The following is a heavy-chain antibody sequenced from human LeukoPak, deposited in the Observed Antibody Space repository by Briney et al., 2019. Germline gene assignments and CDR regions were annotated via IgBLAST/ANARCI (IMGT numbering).Heavy chain of an antibody. V-gene: IGHV1-69*13. D-gene: IGHD2-2*01. CDR3: ARVSVVPAAMGTWFDP. Sequence: ASVKVSCKASGCTFSSYAISWVRQAPGQGLEWMGGIIPIFGTANYAQKFQGRVTITADESTSTAYMELSSLRSEDTAVYYCARVSVVPAAMGTWFDPWGQGTLVTVSS. CDR1: GCTFSSYA. J-gene: IGHJ5*02. CDR2: IIPIFGTA.